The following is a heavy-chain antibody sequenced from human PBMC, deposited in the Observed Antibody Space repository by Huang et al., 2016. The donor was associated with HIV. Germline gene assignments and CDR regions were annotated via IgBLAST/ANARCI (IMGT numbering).Heavy chain of an antibody. Sequence: QVQLVQSGAEVKKPGASVKVSCKVSGYTLTALSIHWVRQAPGQGLELMGGLAPEHGETIYAQNFQGRVTMTEDTSTDTAYMELHSLRPEDTAVYYCAAGYDTYYDIWGQGTMVIASS. D-gene: IGHD2-21*01. CDR1: GYTLTALS. CDR2: LAPEHGET. J-gene: IGHJ3*02. CDR3: AAGYDTYYDI. V-gene: IGHV1-24*01.